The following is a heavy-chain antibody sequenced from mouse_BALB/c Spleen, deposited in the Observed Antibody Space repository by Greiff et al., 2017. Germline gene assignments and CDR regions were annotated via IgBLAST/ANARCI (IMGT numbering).Heavy chain of an antibody. CDR2: INPYNDGT. CDR3: ARSYYYGSSYAGGYFDV. D-gene: IGHD1-1*01. V-gene: IGHV1-14*01. CDR1: GYTFTSYV. J-gene: IGHJ1*01. Sequence: EVKLQESGPELVKPGASVKMSCKASGYTFTSYVMHWVKQKPGQGLEWIGYINPYNDGTKYNEKFKGKATLTSDKSSSTAYMELSSLTSEDSAVYYCARSYYYGSSYAGGYFDVWGAGTTVTVSS.